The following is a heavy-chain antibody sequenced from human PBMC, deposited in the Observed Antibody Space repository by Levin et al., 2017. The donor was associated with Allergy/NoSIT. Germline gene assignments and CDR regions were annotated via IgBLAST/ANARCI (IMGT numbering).Heavy chain of an antibody. D-gene: IGHD2-2*01. CDR3: TMEANIVVLPAAGDSFDI. V-gene: IGHV1-69*13. Sequence: EASVKVSCKASGGTFSSNALNWVRQAPGQGLEWMGGIRPIFGTADYAQKYQGRVSITADESTGTAYMELSSLRSEDTAMYYCTMEANIVVLPAAGDSFDIWGQGTMVTVSS. J-gene: IGHJ3*02. CDR2: IRPIFGTA. CDR1: GGTFSSNA.